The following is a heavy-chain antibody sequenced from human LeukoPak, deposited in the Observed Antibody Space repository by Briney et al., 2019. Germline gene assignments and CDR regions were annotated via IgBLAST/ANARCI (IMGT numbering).Heavy chain of an antibody. CDR2: INAGNGNT. CDR3: ARDREYSSSWPHDAFDI. D-gene: IGHD6-13*01. CDR1: GYTFTSYY. J-gene: IGHJ3*02. Sequence: ASVKVSCKASGYTFTSYYMHWVRQAPGQRLEWMGWINAGNGNTKYSQKFQGRVTITRDTSASTAYMELSSLRSEDTAVYYCARDREYSSSWPHDAFDIWGQGTMVTVSS. V-gene: IGHV1-3*01.